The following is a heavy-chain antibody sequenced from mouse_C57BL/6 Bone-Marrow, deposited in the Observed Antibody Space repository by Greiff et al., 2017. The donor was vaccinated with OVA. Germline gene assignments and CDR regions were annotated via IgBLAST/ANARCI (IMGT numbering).Heavy chain of an antibody. CDR2: IYPRSGNT. D-gene: IGHD2-2*01. CDR3: ARRRTIYYGYDWYFDV. V-gene: IGHV1-81*01. J-gene: IGHJ1*03. Sequence: VQLQQSGAELARPGASVKLSCKASGYTFTSYGISWVKQRTGQGLEWIGEIYPRSGNTYYNEKVKGKATLTADKSSSTAYMELRSLTSEDSAVYFCARRRTIYYGYDWYFDVWGTGTTVTVSS. CDR1: GYTFTSYG.